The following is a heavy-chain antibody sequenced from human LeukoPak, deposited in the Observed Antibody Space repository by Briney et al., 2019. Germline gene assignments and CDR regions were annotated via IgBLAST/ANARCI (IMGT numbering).Heavy chain of an antibody. D-gene: IGHD6-6*01. CDR3: ARDLGIAARPGY. J-gene: IGHJ4*02. Sequence: GGSLRLSCAASGFSFSNYAMHWVRQAPGTGLEWVAFISYDGSNKDYADSVKGRFTISRDNSRSTLYLQMNSLRVEDTAVYYCARDLGIAARPGYWGQGTLVTVSS. CDR2: ISYDGSNK. CDR1: GFSFSNYA. V-gene: IGHV3-30*14.